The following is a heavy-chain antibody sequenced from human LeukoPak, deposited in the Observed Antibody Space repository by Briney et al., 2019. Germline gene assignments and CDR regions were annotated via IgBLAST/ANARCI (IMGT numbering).Heavy chain of an antibody. V-gene: IGHV4-61*08. D-gene: IGHD3-10*01. CDR3: AKSSGSYYNVDFDY. CDR1: GGSISSGGYS. Sequence: PSETLSLTCAVSGGSISSGGYSWSWIRQPPGKGLEWIGYIYYSGSTNYNPSLKSRVTISIDTSKNQFSLKLSSVTAADTAVYYCAKSSGSYYNVDFDYWGQGTLVTVSS. CDR2: IYYSGST. J-gene: IGHJ4*02.